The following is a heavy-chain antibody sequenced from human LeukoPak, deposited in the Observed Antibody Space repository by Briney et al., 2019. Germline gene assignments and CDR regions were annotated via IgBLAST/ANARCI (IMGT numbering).Heavy chain of an antibody. V-gene: IGHV3-48*01. CDR2: ISGASVSI. CDR3: ARATYYYDSVDAFDI. J-gene: IGHJ3*02. CDR1: KFTFSSYA. Sequence: GGFLRLSCAASKFTFSSYAMNWVRQAPGKGLEWISHISGASVSIYYADSVKGRFTISRDNAKNSLYLQMNSLRAEDTAMYYCARATYYYDSVDAFDIWGQGTMVTVSS. D-gene: IGHD3-10*01.